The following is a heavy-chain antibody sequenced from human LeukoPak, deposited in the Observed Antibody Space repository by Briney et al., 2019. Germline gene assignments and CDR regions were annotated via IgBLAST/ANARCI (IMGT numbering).Heavy chain of an antibody. Sequence: GGSLRLSCAASEFTFTNYTMNWVRQAPGKGLEWVSSISSSSSYIYYADSVKGRFTISRDNAKNSLYLQMNSLRAEDTAVYYCARDGSPHYDFWSGYYTGDYYYGMDVWGQGTTVTVSS. CDR3: ARDGSPHYDFWSGYYTGDYYYGMDV. V-gene: IGHV3-21*01. CDR1: EFTFTNYT. J-gene: IGHJ6*02. D-gene: IGHD3-3*01. CDR2: ISSSSSYI.